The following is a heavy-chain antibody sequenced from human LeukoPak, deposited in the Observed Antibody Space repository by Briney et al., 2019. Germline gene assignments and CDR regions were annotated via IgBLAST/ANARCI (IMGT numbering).Heavy chain of an antibody. CDR1: GGSISSYY. J-gene: IGHJ4*02. D-gene: IGHD4-23*01. Sequence: SETLSLTCTVSGGSISSYYWSCIRHPAGKGLEWIGRIYSSGRTNYNPSLKSRVTMSVDTSNNQVSLKLRSVTGADTAVYYCARETVTVVDYWGQGTLVTVSS. CDR3: ARETVTVVDY. CDR2: IYSSGRT. V-gene: IGHV4-4*07.